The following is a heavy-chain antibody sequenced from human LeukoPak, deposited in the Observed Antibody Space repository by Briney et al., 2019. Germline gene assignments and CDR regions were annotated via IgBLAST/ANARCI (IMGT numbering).Heavy chain of an antibody. V-gene: IGHV4-34*01. CDR3: ARALATNWFDP. CDR2: INHSGTT. D-gene: IGHD5-24*01. Sequence: PSETLSLTCSVSGGSFSGSYWSWIRQPPGKGLEWIGEINHSGTTNYNPSLASRVTVSVDTSKNQFSLNLTSVTAADTAVYYCARALATNWFDPWGQGTLVTVSS. CDR1: GGSFSGSY. J-gene: IGHJ5*02.